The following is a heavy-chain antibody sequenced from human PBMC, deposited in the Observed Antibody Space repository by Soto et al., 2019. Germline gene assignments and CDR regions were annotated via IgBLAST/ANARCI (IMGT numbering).Heavy chain of an antibody. CDR1: GYTFTSYG. Sequence: ASVKVSCKASGYTFTSYGISWVRQAPGQGLEWMGWISAYNGNTNYAQKLQGRVTMTTDTSTSTAYMELRSLRSDDTAVYYCARDLPDYYGSGSNIPRLDYYYGMDVWGQGTTVTVSS. V-gene: IGHV1-18*01. D-gene: IGHD3-10*01. CDR2: ISAYNGNT. CDR3: ARDLPDYYGSGSNIPRLDYYYGMDV. J-gene: IGHJ6*02.